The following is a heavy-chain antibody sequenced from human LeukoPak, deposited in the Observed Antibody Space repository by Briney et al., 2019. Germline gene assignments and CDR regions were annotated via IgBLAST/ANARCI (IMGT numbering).Heavy chain of an antibody. Sequence: GGSLRLSCVGSGLTFSGFEMNWVRQAPGKGLEWVSYISADGTTKSYADSVKGRFTISRDYAKNTLYLQMNSVRGEYTAIYYCVRCFRDWGQGTLVTVSS. CDR2: ISADGTTK. J-gene: IGHJ4*02. CDR3: VRCFRD. D-gene: IGHD3-16*01. CDR1: GLTFSGFE. V-gene: IGHV3-48*03.